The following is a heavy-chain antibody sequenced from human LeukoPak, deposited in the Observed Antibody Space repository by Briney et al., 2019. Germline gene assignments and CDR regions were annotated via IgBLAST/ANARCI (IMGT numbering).Heavy chain of an antibody. CDR3: VGYCSSTSCFTNYYYYYYGMDV. V-gene: IGHV3-53*01. CDR1: GFTVSSNY. CDR2: IYSGGST. Sequence: GGSLRLSCAASGFTVSSNYMSWVRQAPGKGLEWVSVIYSGGSTYYADSVKGRFTISRDNSKNTLYLQMNSLRAEDTAVYYCVGYCSSTSCFTNYYYYYYGMDVWGQGTTVTVFS. D-gene: IGHD2-2*01. J-gene: IGHJ6*02.